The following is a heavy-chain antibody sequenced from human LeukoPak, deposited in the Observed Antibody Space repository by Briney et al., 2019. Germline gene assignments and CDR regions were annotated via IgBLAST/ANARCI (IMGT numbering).Heavy chain of an antibody. CDR3: ARDREDYYGSGSYDY. V-gene: IGHV1-2*02. CDR1: GYTFNTYP. D-gene: IGHD3-10*01. J-gene: IGHJ4*02. CDR2: INPNSGGT. Sequence: ASVKVSCKPSGYTFNTYPIHWVRQAPGQGLEWMGWINPNSGGTNYAQKFQGRVTMTRGTSISTAYMELSRLRSDDTAVYYCARDREDYYGSGSYDYWGQGTLVTVSS.